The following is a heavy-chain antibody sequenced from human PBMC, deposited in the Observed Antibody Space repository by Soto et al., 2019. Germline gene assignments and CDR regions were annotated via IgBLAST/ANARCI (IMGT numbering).Heavy chain of an antibody. CDR2: IYYSGST. CDR1: GGSISSGGYY. V-gene: IGHV4-31*03. CDR3: ARVGPTTVTTFSVSFDY. Sequence: QVQLQESGPGLVKPSQTLSLTCTVSGGSISSGGYYWSWIRQHPGKGLEWIGYIYYSGSTYYNPSLKSRVTIAVDTSKHQFFLKLSSVTAADTAVYYCARVGPTTVTTFSVSFDYWGQGTLVTVSS. D-gene: IGHD4-17*01. J-gene: IGHJ4*02.